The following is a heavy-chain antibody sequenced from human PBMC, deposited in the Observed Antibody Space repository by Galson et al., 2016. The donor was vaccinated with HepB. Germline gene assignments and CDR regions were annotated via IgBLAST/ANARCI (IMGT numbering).Heavy chain of an antibody. CDR2: ISRTGETF. J-gene: IGHJ4*02. Sequence: SLRLSCAASGFSFSSYNMDWVRRAPGKGLEWVSYISRTGETFYYADSVKGRFTISRDNAKNLRYLQMNSLRAEDTAVYYCARDRRHNYAFFDSWGQGTPITVSS. D-gene: IGHD3-16*01. CDR1: GFSFSSYN. CDR3: ARDRRHNYAFFDS. V-gene: IGHV3-48*01.